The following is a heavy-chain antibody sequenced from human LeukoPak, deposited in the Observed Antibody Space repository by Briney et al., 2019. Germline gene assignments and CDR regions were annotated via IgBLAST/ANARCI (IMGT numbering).Heavy chain of an antibody. CDR3: ARQPSLRFSDY. V-gene: IGHV4-39*01. CDR1: GDSISSGDYY. CDR2: IYYSGST. Sequence: SETLSLTCTVSGDSISSGDYYWSWIRQHPGKGLEWIGSIYYSGSTYYNPSLKSRVTISVDTSKNQFSLKLSSVTAADTAVYYCARQPSLRFSDYWGQGTLVTVSS. D-gene: IGHD4-17*01. J-gene: IGHJ4*02.